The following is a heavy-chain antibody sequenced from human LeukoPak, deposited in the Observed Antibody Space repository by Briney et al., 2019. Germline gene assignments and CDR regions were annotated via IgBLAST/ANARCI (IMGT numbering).Heavy chain of an antibody. CDR3: ARGEVYYYGMDV. Sequence: SETLSLTCAVYGGSFSGYYWSWIRQPPGKGLEWIGEINHSGSNNYNPSLKSRVTISVDTSKNQFSLKLSSVTAADTAVYYCARGEVYYYGMDVWGPGTTVTVSS. CDR1: GGSFSGYY. CDR2: INHSGSN. V-gene: IGHV4-34*01. J-gene: IGHJ6*02.